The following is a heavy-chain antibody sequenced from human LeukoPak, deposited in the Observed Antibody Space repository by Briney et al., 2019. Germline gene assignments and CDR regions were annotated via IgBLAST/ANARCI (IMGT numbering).Heavy chain of an antibody. CDR3: ARAGGPGPVYSGSSH. CDR1: GFTFDDYG. Sequence: PGGSLRLSCAASGFTFDDYGMSWVRHAPGEGLEWVSGINWNGGSTGYADSVKGRFTISRDNAKNSLYLQMNSLRAEDTALYYCARAGGPGPVYSGSSHWGQGTLVTVSS. CDR2: INWNGGST. D-gene: IGHD1-26*01. J-gene: IGHJ4*02. V-gene: IGHV3-20*04.